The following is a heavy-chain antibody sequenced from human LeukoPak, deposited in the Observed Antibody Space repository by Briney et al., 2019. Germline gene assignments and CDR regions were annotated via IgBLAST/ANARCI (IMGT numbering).Heavy chain of an antibody. CDR3: ARDQSTIFGVVSMGY. D-gene: IGHD3-3*01. J-gene: IGHJ4*01. CDR1: GFTFSSYS. CDR2: ISSSSRYI. Sequence: KSGGSLRLSCAASGFTFSSYSMNWVRQAPGKGLEWVSSISSSSRYIYYADSMKGRFTVSRDNAKNSLYPQMNRLRAEDTAVYYCARDQSTIFGVVSMGYWGQGTLVTVSS. V-gene: IGHV3-21*06.